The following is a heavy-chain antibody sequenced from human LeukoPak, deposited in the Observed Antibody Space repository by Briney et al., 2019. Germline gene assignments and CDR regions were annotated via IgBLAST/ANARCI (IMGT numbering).Heavy chain of an antibody. Sequence: PSETLSLTCTVSGDPINTYHWSWIRQPPGKGLEWIGYMDYSGTTDYHPSLKSRVTISLDTSKNQFSLHLRSVTAADTAMYYCARAQLHRPPPPRENWFDPWGQGTLVIVSS. CDR3: ARAQLHRPPPPRENWFDP. V-gene: IGHV4-59*01. CDR1: GDPINTYH. CDR2: MDYSGTT. J-gene: IGHJ5*02. D-gene: IGHD6-6*01.